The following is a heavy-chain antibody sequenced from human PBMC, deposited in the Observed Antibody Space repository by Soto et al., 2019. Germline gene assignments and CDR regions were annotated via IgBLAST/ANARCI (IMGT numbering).Heavy chain of an antibody. J-gene: IGHJ5*02. D-gene: IGHD2-15*01. CDR3: ARGHPRSFLSTVVVAAYWFDP. V-gene: IGHV4-59*08. Sequence: SETLCLTCTVSGGSISSYYWSWIRQPPGKGLEWIGYIYYSGSTNYNPSLESRVTISVDTSKHQFSLKLRSVTAADTAVYYCARGHPRSFLSTVVVAAYWFDPWGQGTLVTVSS. CDR2: IYYSGST. CDR1: GGSISSYY.